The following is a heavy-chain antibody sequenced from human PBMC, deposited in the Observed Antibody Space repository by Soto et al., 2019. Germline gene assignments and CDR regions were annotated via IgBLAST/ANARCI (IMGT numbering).Heavy chain of an antibody. V-gene: IGHV1-8*01. CDR2: MNPNSGNT. Sequence: ASVKVSCKASGYTFTSYDINWVRQATGQGLEWMGWMNPNSGNTGYAQKFQGRVTMTRNTSISTAYMELSSLRSEDTAVYYCARPGMSWHTYYYDSSGYYLRHDAFDIWGQGTMVTVSS. D-gene: IGHD3-22*01. CDR3: ARPGMSWHTYYYDSSGYYLRHDAFDI. J-gene: IGHJ3*02. CDR1: GYTFTSYD.